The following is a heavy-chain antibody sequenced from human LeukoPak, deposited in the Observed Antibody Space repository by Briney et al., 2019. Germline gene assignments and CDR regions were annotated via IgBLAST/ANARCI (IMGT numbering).Heavy chain of an antibody. CDR1: GDRFTSYW. Sequence: GESLKISCKGYGDRFTSYWVAWARQMPGKGLERMGIIFPGDSDTRYSPSIQGQVTISVDRSISTAYLQWSSLKASDTAIYYCARRPLHSQNWLAPWGQGTLVTVSS. CDR3: ARRPLHSQNWLAP. CDR2: IFPGDSDT. J-gene: IGHJ5*02. V-gene: IGHV5-51*01.